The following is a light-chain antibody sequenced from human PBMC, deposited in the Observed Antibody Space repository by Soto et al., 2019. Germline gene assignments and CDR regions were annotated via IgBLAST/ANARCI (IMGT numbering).Light chain of an antibody. CDR1: QSVSNN. CDR2: AAS. V-gene: IGKV3-20*01. Sequence: EIVLTQSPGTLSLSPGERATLSCRASQSVSNNLAWYQQRPGQAPRLLIYAASTRATGFPARFSGSGSGTDFTLTISRLEPEDFAVYYCQQYGSSGTFGQGTKVDI. CDR3: QQYGSSGT. J-gene: IGKJ1*01.